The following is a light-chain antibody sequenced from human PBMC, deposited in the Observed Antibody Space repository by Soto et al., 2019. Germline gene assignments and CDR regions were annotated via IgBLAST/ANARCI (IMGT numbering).Light chain of an antibody. V-gene: IGKV3D-15*01. J-gene: IGKJ4*01. Sequence: EIVMTQSPATLSVSPGERATLSCRASQTIGSQFAWYQQKPGQTPRLLIYGASTRATGISGRFSGSGSGTDFTLTITNVQSDDFAVYYCQQYHDWPLTFGGGTKVEIK. CDR1: QTIGSQ. CDR2: GAS. CDR3: QQYHDWPLT.